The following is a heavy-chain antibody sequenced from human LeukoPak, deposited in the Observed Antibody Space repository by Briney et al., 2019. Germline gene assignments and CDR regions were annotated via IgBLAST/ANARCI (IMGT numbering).Heavy chain of an antibody. CDR3: TTEGRGYSGYEDY. Sequence: GGALRLSCTASGFTFSNAWMSWVRQAPGKGLEWVGRIKSKTEGGTTDYAAPVKGRFTISRDDSKNTLYLQMNSLKIEDTAVYYCTTEGRGYSGYEDYWGQGTLVTVSS. D-gene: IGHD5-12*01. CDR1: GFTFSNAW. CDR2: IKSKTEGGTT. J-gene: IGHJ4*02. V-gene: IGHV3-15*01.